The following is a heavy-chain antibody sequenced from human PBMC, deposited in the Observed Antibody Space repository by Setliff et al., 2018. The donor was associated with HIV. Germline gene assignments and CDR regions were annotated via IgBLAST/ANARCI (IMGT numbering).Heavy chain of an antibody. CDR3: ARGVGPYRPEDY. CDR1: GGSISSYY. J-gene: IGHJ4*02. D-gene: IGHD3-16*01. Sequence: ETLSLTCTVSGGSISSYYWSWIRQPAGKGLEWIGEINHSGSTNYNPSLKSRVTISVDTSKNQFSLKLSSVTAADTAVYYCARGVGPYRPEDYWGQGTLVTVSS. V-gene: IGHV4-34*01. CDR2: INHSGST.